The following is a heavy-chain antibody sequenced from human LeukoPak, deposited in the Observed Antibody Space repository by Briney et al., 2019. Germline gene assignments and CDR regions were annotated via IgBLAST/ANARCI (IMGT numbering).Heavy chain of an antibody. Sequence: PSETLSLTCTVSGASISSYYWSWLRQPAGKGLEWIGRIYTSGSTNYNPSLKSRVTMSVDTSKNQFSLKLSSVTAADTAVYYCAGLSSSRYSMDVWGKGTTVTVSS. J-gene: IGHJ6*03. CDR1: GASISSYY. D-gene: IGHD6-6*01. V-gene: IGHV4-4*07. CDR2: IYTSGST. CDR3: AGLSSSRYSMDV.